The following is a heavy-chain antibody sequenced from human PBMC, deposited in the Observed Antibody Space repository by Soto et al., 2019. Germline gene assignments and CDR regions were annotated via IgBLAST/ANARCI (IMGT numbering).Heavy chain of an antibody. CDR3: ARPLWRDDYTWGYFDL. CDR1: GFTFSTYA. D-gene: IGHD4-4*01. J-gene: IGHJ2*01. CDR2: ISYAGSNK. Sequence: QVQLVESGGGVVQPGRSLRLSCAASGFTFSTYAMHWVRQAPGKGLEWVAVISYAGSNKYYADSVKGRFTISRDNSKNTLYLQMNSLRAEDTAVYYCARPLWRDDYTWGYFDLWGRGTLVTVSS. V-gene: IGHV3-30-3*01.